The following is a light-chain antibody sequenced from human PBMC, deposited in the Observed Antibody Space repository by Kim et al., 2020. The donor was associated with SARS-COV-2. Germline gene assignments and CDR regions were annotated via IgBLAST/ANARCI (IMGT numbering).Light chain of an antibody. CDR1: SSNIGSNT. Sequence: QSVLTQPPSASGTPGKRVTISCSGSSSNIGSNTVNWYQQLPGTAPKLLIYSNNQRPSGVPARFSGSKSGTSASLAISGLQSEDEADYYCAAWDDSLNGPVFGGGTQLTVL. CDR3: AAWDDSLNGPV. CDR2: SNN. J-gene: IGLJ3*02. V-gene: IGLV1-44*01.